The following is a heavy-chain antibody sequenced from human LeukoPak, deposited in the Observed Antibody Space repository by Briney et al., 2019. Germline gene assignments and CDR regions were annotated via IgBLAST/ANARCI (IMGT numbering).Heavy chain of an antibody. CDR3: ARVKGWRSPPPIDY. CDR2: IIPILGTA. Sequence: SVKVSCKASGYTFTSYYMHWVRQAPGQGLEWMGGIIPILGTANYAQKFQGRVSITADESTSTAYMELRSLRSDDTAVYYCARVKGWRSPPPIDYWGQGTLVTVSS. CDR1: GYTFTSYY. D-gene: IGHD2-15*01. V-gene: IGHV1-69*13. J-gene: IGHJ4*02.